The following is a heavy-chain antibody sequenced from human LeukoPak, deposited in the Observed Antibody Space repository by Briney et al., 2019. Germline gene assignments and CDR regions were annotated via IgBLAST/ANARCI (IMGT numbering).Heavy chain of an antibody. CDR3: ARAPMVRGVTAYYYYGMDV. CDR2: IYYSGST. CDR1: GGSISSGGYY. Sequence: KASETLSLTCTVSGGSISSGGYYWSWIRQHPGKGLEWIGYIYYSGSTYYNPSLKSRVTISVDTSKNQFSLKLSSVTAADTAVYYCARAPMVRGVTAYYYYGMDVWSQGTTVTVSS. J-gene: IGHJ6*02. D-gene: IGHD3-10*01. V-gene: IGHV4-31*03.